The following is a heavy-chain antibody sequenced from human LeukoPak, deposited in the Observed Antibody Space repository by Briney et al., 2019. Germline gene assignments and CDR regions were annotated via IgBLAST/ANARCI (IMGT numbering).Heavy chain of an antibody. CDR3: AKGGGAYYMDV. J-gene: IGHJ6*03. Sequence: GGSLRLSCAASGFTFSSYSINWVRQAPGKGLEWVSAISGSGGSTYYADSVKGRFTISRDNSKNTLYLQMNSLRAEDTAVYYCAKGGGAYYMDVWGKGTTATVSS. V-gene: IGHV3-23*01. CDR1: GFTFSSYS. D-gene: IGHD2-15*01. CDR2: ISGSGGST.